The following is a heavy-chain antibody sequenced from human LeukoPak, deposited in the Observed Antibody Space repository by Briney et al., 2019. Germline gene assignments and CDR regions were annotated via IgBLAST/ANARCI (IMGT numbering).Heavy chain of an antibody. D-gene: IGHD6-6*01. Sequence: GGSLRLSCGASGFTFSKYAMSWVRQAPGKGLEWVSGVSGSGGVTYYADSVKGRFTISRDNSKNTLHLQMNSLRAEDTAVYYCATFLAVIAARDSLYFQQWGQGTLVSVSS. CDR1: GFTFSKYA. CDR3: ATFLAVIAARDSLYFQQ. V-gene: IGHV3-23*01. CDR2: VSGSGGVT. J-gene: IGHJ1*01.